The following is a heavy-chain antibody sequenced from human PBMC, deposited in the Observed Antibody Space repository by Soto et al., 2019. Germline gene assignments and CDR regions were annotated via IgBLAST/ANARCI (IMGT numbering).Heavy chain of an antibody. CDR2: TYYRSNWRH. CDR3: ARGVAGSGFDL. Sequence: QTGSVTWAISGDSVSSNTAAWNWIRSSPSRGLEWLGRTYYRSNWRHDYAVSVKSRITVNPDTSKNHFSLQLNSVTPADTAVYYCARGVAGSGFDLWGQGTLVTVSS. CDR1: GDSVSSNTAA. D-gene: IGHD6-19*01. J-gene: IGHJ4*02. V-gene: IGHV6-1*01.